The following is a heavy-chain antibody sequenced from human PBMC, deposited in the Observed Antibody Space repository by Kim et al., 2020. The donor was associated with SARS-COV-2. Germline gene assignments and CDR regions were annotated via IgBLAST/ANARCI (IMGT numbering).Heavy chain of an antibody. CDR3: VKGVRCSGGSCYPY. Sequence: ADSVKGRFTISRDNSKNTLYLQMSSLRAEDTAVYYCVKGVRCSGGSCYPYWGQGTLVTVSS. J-gene: IGHJ4*02. D-gene: IGHD2-15*01. V-gene: IGHV3-64D*06.